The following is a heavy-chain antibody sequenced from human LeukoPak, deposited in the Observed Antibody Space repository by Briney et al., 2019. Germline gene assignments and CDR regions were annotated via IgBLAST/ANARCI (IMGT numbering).Heavy chain of an antibody. CDR2: ISYDGSNK. Sequence: GRSLRLSCAASGFTFRNYGMHWVRQAPGKGLEWVAVISYDGSNKYYADSVKGRFTIYRDNPENTLYLQMNTLRAEDTAVYYCTKTGGPWDWGQGTLVTVSS. CDR3: TKTGGPWD. V-gene: IGHV3-30*18. CDR1: GFTFRNYG. J-gene: IGHJ4*02. D-gene: IGHD7-27*01.